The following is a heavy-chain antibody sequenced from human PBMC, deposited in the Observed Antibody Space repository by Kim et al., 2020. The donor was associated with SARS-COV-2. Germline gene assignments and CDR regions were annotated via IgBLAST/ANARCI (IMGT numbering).Heavy chain of an antibody. CDR3: ARSPARGWFDP. V-gene: IGHV5-51*01. Sequence: TRYSPSFQGQVTISVDKSISTAYLQWSSLKASDTAMYFCARSPARGWFDPWGQGTLVTVSS. J-gene: IGHJ5*02. CDR2: T.